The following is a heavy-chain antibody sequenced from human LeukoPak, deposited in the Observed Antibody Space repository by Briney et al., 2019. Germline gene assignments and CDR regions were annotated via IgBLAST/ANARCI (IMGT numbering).Heavy chain of an antibody. CDR2: ISSSSSYI. CDR3: ARGAAREWELRGWFDP. V-gene: IGHV3-21*01. CDR1: GFTFNSYA. J-gene: IGHJ5*02. D-gene: IGHD1-26*01. Sequence: GGSLRLSCAASGFTFNSYAMSWVRQAPGKGLEWVSSISSSSSYIYYADSVKGRFTISRDNAKNSLYLQMNHLRAEDTAVYYCARGAAREWELRGWFDPWGQGTLVTVSS.